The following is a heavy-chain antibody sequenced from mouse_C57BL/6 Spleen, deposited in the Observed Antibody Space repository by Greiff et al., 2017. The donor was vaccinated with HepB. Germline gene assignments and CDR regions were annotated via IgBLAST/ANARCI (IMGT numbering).Heavy chain of an antibody. Sequence: EVMLVESGPVLVKPGASVKMSCKASGYTFTDYYMNWVKQSHGKSLEWIGVINPYNGGTSYNQKFKGKATLTVDKSSSTAYMELNSLTSEDSAVYYCARSSSGHYYYAMDYWGQGTSVTVSS. CDR1: GYTFTDYY. CDR3: ARSSSGHYYYAMDY. V-gene: IGHV1-19*01. J-gene: IGHJ4*01. CDR2: INPYNGGT. D-gene: IGHD3-2*02.